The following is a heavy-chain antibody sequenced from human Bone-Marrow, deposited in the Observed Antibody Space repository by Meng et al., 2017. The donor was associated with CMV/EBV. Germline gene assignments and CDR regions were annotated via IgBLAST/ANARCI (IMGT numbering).Heavy chain of an antibody. CDR2: INPNSGGT. Sequence: ASVKVSCKTSGYTFIGYYMHWVRQAPGQGLEWMGWINPNSGGTNYAQKFQGRVTMTRDTSISTAYMELSRLRSDDTAVYYCARDRNRDGYNSPLNYWGQGTLVTVSS. CDR3: ARDRNRDGYNSPLNY. J-gene: IGHJ4*02. V-gene: IGHV1-2*02. D-gene: IGHD5-24*01. CDR1: GYTFIGYY.